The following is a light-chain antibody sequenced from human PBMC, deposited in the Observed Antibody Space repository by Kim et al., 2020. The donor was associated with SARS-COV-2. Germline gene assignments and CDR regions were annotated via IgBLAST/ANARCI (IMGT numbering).Light chain of an antibody. CDR2: DVS. Sequence: GQSVNISCTGTSSDVGGFNYVSWYQHHPGKAPKVMIYDVSKWPSGVPDRFSGSKSGNTASLTISGLQAEDEADYYCCSYAGSNTWVFGGGTQLTVL. CDR3: CSYAGSNTWV. J-gene: IGLJ3*02. CDR1: SSDVGGFNY. V-gene: IGLV2-11*01.